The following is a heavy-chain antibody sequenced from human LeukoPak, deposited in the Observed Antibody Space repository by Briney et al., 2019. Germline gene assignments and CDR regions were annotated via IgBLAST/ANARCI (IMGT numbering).Heavy chain of an antibody. CDR2: ISGSGGST. D-gene: IGHD3-22*01. Sequence: GGSLRLSCAASGFTFSSYAMSWARQASGKGLEWVSAISGSGGSTYYADSVKGRFTISRDNSKNTLYLQMNSLRAEDTAVYYCAKVGGHYYDSSGCDYWGQGTLVTVSS. V-gene: IGHV3-23*01. CDR3: AKVGGHYYDSSGCDY. J-gene: IGHJ4*02. CDR1: GFTFSSYA.